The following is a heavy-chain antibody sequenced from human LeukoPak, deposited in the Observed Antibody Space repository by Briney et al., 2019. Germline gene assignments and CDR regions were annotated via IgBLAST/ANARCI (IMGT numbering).Heavy chain of an antibody. J-gene: IGHJ4*02. CDR2: INHSGST. V-gene: IGHV4-34*01. Sequence: SETLSLTCAVYGGSFSGDYWSWIRQPPGKGLEWVGEINHSGSTNYNPSLKSRVTISVDASKNQFSLKLSSVTAADTAVYYCARHGRTYDSSGYYALRYWGQGTLVTVSS. D-gene: IGHD3-22*01. CDR1: GGSFSGDY. CDR3: ARHGRTYDSSGYYALRY.